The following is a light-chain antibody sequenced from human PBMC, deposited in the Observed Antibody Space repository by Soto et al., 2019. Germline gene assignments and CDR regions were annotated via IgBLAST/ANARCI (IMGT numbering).Light chain of an antibody. V-gene: IGKV1-12*01. Sequence: DIQMTQSPSSVSASVGDRVTITCRASQDISTWLAWYQQKPGKAPELLIYDATRLQSGVPSRFSGSASGTELTLTISSLQPDDFATYYCQQYSSYPFTFGPGTKVDV. CDR3: QQYSSYPFT. CDR1: QDISTW. J-gene: IGKJ3*01. CDR2: DAT.